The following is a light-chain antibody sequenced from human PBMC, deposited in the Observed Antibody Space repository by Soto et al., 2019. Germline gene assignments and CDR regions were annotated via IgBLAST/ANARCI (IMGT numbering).Light chain of an antibody. CDR1: QTISSW. CDR2: KAS. Sequence: IQMTQSPSTLSASVRDRVTITCRASQTISSWLAWFQQRPGRAPKFLIYKASSLKNGVPSRFSGSGSGTEFTLTISSLQPDDFATYYCQQYNSYYTFGQGTKVDIK. J-gene: IGKJ2*01. V-gene: IGKV1-5*03. CDR3: QQYNSYYT.